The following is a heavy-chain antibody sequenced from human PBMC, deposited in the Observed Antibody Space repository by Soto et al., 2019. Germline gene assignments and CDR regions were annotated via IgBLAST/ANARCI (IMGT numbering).Heavy chain of an antibody. Sequence: QLQLQESGPGLVKPSETLSLTCTVSGGSISSSSYYWGWIRQPPGKGLEWIGSIYYSGSTYYNPSLKSRVTISVDTSKNQSSLTLSSVTAADTAVYYCARLLLGRVTMVRGVPYWGQGTLVTVSS. J-gene: IGHJ4*02. CDR3: ARLLLGRVTMVRGVPY. CDR2: IYYSGST. D-gene: IGHD3-10*01. CDR1: GGSISSSSYY. V-gene: IGHV4-39*01.